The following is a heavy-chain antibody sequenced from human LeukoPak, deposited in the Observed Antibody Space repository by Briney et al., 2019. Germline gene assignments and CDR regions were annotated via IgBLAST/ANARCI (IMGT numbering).Heavy chain of an antibody. CDR2: ISSSSAYT. V-gene: IGHV3-11*06. CDR3: AREGGLRLTTRYFDY. D-gene: IGHD4-17*01. CDR1: GFTFSDYY. Sequence: GGSLRLSCAASGFTFSDYYMSWIRQAPGKGLEWVSYISSSSAYTDYADSVKGRFSISRDNAKNSLYLQMNSLRAEDTAGYYCAREGGLRLTTRYFDYWGQGTLVTVSS. J-gene: IGHJ4*02.